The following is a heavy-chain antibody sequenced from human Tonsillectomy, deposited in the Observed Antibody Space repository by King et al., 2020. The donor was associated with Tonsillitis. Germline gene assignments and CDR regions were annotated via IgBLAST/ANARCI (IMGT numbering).Heavy chain of an antibody. CDR2: ISYDGSNK. CDR1: GFTFSSYT. CDR3: AGGTIYGDYEYFDY. J-gene: IGHJ4*02. Sequence: VQLVESGGGVVQPGRSLRLSCAASGFTFSSYTMHWVRQAPGKGLEWVAVISYDGSNKYYADSVKGRFTISRDNSKNTLYLQMNSLRAEDTAVYYCAGGTIYGDYEYFDYWGQGTLVTVSS. D-gene: IGHD4-17*01. V-gene: IGHV3-30*04.